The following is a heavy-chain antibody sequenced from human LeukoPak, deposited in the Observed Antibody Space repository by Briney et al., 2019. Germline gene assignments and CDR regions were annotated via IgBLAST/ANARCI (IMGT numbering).Heavy chain of an antibody. Sequence: SVNLACKASGGTFSSYAISWVRHAPGQGLEWMGRIIPILGIANYAQKFQGRVTITADKSKSTAYMELRSLRSEETAVYYSARTYHYYDSRGPTDPFDYWGQGTLVSVSS. CDR1: GGTFSSYA. CDR3: ARTYHYYDSRGPTDPFDY. J-gene: IGHJ4*02. CDR2: IIPILGIA. D-gene: IGHD3-22*01. V-gene: IGHV1-69*04.